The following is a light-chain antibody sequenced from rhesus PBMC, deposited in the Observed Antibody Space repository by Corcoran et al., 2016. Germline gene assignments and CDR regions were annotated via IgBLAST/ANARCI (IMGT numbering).Light chain of an antibody. Sequence: DIQMTQSPSSLSASAGDRVTITWRASQGITNDIAWYQQKPGETPKLLIYEASGLQSGMPSRFSGSGSGTTFTHTSGSLQSEDFSTYCCRNYYSTPLPFGEGTKVGIK. CDR2: EAS. CDR3: RNYYSTPLP. J-gene: IGKJ1*01. CDR1: QGITND. V-gene: IGKV1S17*01.